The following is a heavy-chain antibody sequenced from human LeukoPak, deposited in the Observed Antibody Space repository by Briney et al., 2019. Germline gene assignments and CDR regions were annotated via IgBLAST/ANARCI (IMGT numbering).Heavy chain of an antibody. Sequence: GGSLRLSCSASGFTFSSYAMHWVRQAPGKGLEWVAVVSHDGNNKYHADSVKGRFTISRDNSKNTLYLQMDSLRVEDTAVYFCAGDLKEHLDTWGQGTLVTVSS. D-gene: IGHD1/OR15-1a*01. V-gene: IGHV3-30-3*01. J-gene: IGHJ5*02. CDR1: GFTFSSYA. CDR2: VSHDGNNK. CDR3: AGDLKEHLDT.